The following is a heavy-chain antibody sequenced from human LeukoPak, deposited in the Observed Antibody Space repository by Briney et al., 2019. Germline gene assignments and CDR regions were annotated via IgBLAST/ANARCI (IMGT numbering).Heavy chain of an antibody. D-gene: IGHD6-25*01. Sequence: SETLSLTCTVSGYSISSGYYWGWIRQPPGKGLEWIGSIYHSGSTYYNPSLKSRVTISVDTSKNLFSLKLSSLSAADTAVYYCVRLAALRGFYYYMDVWGKGTAVTVSS. CDR3: VRLAALRGFYYYMDV. CDR1: GYSISSGYY. CDR2: IYHSGST. J-gene: IGHJ6*03. V-gene: IGHV4-38-2*02.